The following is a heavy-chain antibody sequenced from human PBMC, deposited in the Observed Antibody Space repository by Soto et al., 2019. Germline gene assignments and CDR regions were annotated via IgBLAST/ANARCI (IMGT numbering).Heavy chain of an antibody. CDR2: ISGSGGST. CDR1: GFTFSSYA. CDR3: AKDRGYSSSGLDY. Sequence: EVQLLESGGGLVQPGGSLRLSCAASGFTFSSYAMSWVRQAPGKGLEWVSAISGSGGSTYYADSVKGRFTISSDNSKNTLFLQMNSLRAEDTAVYYCAKDRGYSSSGLDYWGQGTLVTVSS. J-gene: IGHJ4*02. V-gene: IGHV3-23*01. D-gene: IGHD6-6*01.